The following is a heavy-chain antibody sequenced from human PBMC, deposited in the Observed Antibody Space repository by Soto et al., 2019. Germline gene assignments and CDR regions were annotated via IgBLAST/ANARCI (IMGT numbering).Heavy chain of an antibody. V-gene: IGHV4-34*01. Sequence: PSETLSLTCAVYGGSFSGYYWSWIRQPPGKGLEWIGEINHSGSTSHNPSLKSRVTISVDTSKNQFSLKLNSVTAADTAVYYCARGGGSSGYYFDCWGQGALVTVSS. CDR3: ARGGGSSGYYFDC. J-gene: IGHJ4*02. CDR2: INHSGST. CDR1: GGSFSGYY. D-gene: IGHD3-22*01.